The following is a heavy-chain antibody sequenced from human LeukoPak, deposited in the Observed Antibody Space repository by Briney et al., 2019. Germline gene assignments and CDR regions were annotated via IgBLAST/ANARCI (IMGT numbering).Heavy chain of an antibody. V-gene: IGHV4-59*08. CDR1: GGSISSYY. CDR2: IYYSGST. CDR3: ARREQGYFDY. Sequence: SETLSLTCTVSGGSISSYYWSWIRQPPGKGLEWIGYIYYSGSTNYNPSLKSRVTISVDTSKNQFSLKLSSVTAADTAVYYCARREQGYFDYWGQGTLVTVSS. J-gene: IGHJ4*02. D-gene: IGHD1/OR15-1a*01.